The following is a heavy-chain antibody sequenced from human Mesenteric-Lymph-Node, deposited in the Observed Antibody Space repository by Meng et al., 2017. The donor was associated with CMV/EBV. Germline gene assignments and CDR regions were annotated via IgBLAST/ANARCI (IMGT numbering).Heavy chain of an antibody. CDR3: ARTCTAGNCYSNFDF. CDR1: VTFSDYY. J-gene: IGHJ4*02. D-gene: IGHD2-15*01. V-gene: IGHV3-72*01. CDR2: SRNKANSHTT. Sequence: VTFSDYYKDWVRQAPGKGLEWVGRSRNKANSHTTEYAASVKGRFTVSRDDSKNSLYLQMNSLKTEDTAVYFCARTCTAGNCYSNFDFWGQGTLVTVSS.